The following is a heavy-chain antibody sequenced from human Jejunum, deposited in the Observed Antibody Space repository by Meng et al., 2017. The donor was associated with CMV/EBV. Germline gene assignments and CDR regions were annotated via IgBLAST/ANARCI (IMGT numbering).Heavy chain of an antibody. CDR1: GGTFTGYY. CDR3: VRANLGSADY. V-gene: IGHV1-2*06. D-gene: IGHD7-27*01. CDR2: ITPSSGGT. Sequence: QVQVVQAGAEVKKPGASVKVSCKASGGTFTGYYMHWLRQAPGQGLEWVGRITPSSGGTTYAQKFQGRVTMTRDTSISTAYMELSSLRSDGAAIYYCVRANLGSADYWGQGTLVTVSS. J-gene: IGHJ4*02.